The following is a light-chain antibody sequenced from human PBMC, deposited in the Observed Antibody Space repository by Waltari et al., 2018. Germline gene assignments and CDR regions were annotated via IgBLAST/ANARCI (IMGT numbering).Light chain of an antibody. Sequence: QSVLTQPPSASGTPGQRVTIPCSGSSPNIGFTTVNWYQQPPGPAPKLLFYSNDHRPSGVPDRFSASKSGTSASLAISGLQSEDEADYYCSSWDESLNGLVFGGGTKLTVL. V-gene: IGLV1-44*01. J-gene: IGLJ2*01. CDR2: SND. CDR1: SPNIGFTT. CDR3: SSWDESLNGLV.